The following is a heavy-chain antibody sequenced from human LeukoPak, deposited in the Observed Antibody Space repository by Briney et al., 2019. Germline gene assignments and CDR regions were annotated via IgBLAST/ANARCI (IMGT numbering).Heavy chain of an antibody. J-gene: IGHJ5*02. CDR3: ARDGSSSSSEYNWFDP. CDR1: GGTFSSYT. V-gene: IGHV1-69*16. D-gene: IGHD6-6*01. Sequence: GASVKVSCKASGGTFSSYTISWVRQAPGQGLEWMGRIIPILGIANYAQKFQGRVTITTDESTSTAYMELSSLRSEDTAVYYCARDGSSSSSEYNWFDPWGQGTLVTVSS. CDR2: IIPILGIA.